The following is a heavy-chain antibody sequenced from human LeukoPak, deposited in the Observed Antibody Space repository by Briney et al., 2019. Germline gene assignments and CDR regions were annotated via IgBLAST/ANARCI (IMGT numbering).Heavy chain of an antibody. CDR1: GFIFGPFA. CDR3: ARDQSDYGDSRSVDY. CDR2: ISTYSDYI. Sequence: GGSLRLSCAASGFIFGPFAMNWVRQAPGKGLEWVSAISTYSDYIYYADSVKGRFTISRDNARNSLYLQMNSLRAEDTAVYYCARDQSDYGDSRSVDYWGQGTLVTVSS. D-gene: IGHD4-17*01. V-gene: IGHV3-21*01. J-gene: IGHJ4*02.